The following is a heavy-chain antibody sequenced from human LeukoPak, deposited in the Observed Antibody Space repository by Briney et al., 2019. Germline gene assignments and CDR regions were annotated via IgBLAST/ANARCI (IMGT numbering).Heavy chain of an antibody. CDR2: ISWNSGSI. J-gene: IGHJ4*02. D-gene: IGHD2-2*01. CDR3: AKGGKYCSSTSCYFDY. Sequence: GGSLRLSCAASGFTFDGYAMHWVRQAPGKGLEWVSGISWNSGSIGYADSVKGRFTISRDNAKNSLYLQMNSLRAEDMALYYCAKGGKYCSSTSCYFDYWGQGTLVTVSS. CDR1: GFTFDGYA. V-gene: IGHV3-9*03.